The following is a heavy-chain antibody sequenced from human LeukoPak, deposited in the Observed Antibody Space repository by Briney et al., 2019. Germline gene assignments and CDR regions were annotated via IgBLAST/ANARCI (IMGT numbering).Heavy chain of an antibody. CDR1: GFTFSTYW. V-gene: IGHV3-7*01. Sequence: SGGALRLSCAASGFTFSTYWMAWVRQAPGKGLEWVANINPGGSGKYYVDSVKGRFTISRDDAKTSLYLQMDNLRVEDTAVYSCARWGSAYTIDYWGQGTLVTVSS. D-gene: IGHD2-21*01. CDR2: INPGGSGK. CDR3: ARWGSAYTIDY. J-gene: IGHJ4*02.